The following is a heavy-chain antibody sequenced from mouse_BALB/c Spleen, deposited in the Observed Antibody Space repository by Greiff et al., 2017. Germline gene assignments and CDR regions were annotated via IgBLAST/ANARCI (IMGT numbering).Heavy chain of an antibody. CDR2: ISSGSSTI. V-gene: IGHV5-17*02. D-gene: IGHD6-1*01. J-gene: IGHJ3*01. Sequence: EVKLMESGGGLVQPGGSRKLSCAASGFTFSSFGMHWVRQAPEKGLEWVAYISSGSSTIYYADTVKGRFTISRDNPKNTLFLQMTSLRSEDTAMYYCARLPSPWGQGTLVTVSA. CDR3: ARLPSP. CDR1: GFTFSSFG.